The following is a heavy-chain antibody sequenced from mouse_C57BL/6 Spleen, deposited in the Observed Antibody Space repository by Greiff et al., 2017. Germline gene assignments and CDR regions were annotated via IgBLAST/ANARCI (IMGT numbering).Heavy chain of an antibody. V-gene: IGHV1-74*01. Sequence: VQLQQPGAELVQPGASVKVSCKASGYTFTSYWMHWVKQRPGQGLEWIGRIHPSDSDTNYNQKFKGKATLTVDKSSSTAYMQLSSLTSEDSAVYYCAMSDDGPYYAMDYWGQGTSVTVSS. CDR3: AMSDDGPYYAMDY. D-gene: IGHD2-3*01. CDR2: IHPSDSDT. CDR1: GYTFTSYW. J-gene: IGHJ4*01.